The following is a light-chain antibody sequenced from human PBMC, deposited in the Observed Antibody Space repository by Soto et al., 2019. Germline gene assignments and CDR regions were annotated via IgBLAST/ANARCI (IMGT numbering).Light chain of an antibody. CDR2: DAS. J-gene: IGKJ1*01. CDR1: QGISSA. CDR3: QQSYSTPLWT. V-gene: IGKV1-13*02. Sequence: AIQLTQSPSSLSASVGDRVTITCRASQGISSALAWYQQNPGKAPKLLIYDASSLESGVPSRFSGSGSGTEFTLTISSLQPDDFATYYCQQSYSTPLWTFGQGTKVDIK.